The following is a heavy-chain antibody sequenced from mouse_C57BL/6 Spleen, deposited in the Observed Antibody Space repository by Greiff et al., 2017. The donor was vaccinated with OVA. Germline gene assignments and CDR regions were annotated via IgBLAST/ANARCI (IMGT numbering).Heavy chain of an antibody. Sequence: QVQLQQSGPELVKPGASVKISCKASGYAFSSSWMNWVKQRPGKGLEWIGRIYPGDGDTNYNGKFKGKATLTADKSSSTAYMQLSSLTSEDSAVYFCARWGDSSGLYAMDYWGQGTSVTVSS. V-gene: IGHV1-82*01. D-gene: IGHD3-2*02. CDR3: ARWGDSSGLYAMDY. CDR1: GYAFSSSW. J-gene: IGHJ4*01. CDR2: IYPGDGDT.